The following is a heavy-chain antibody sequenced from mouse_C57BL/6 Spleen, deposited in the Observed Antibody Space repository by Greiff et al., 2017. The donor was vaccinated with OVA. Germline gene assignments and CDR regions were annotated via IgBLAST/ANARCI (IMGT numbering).Heavy chain of an antibody. CDR1: GYSITSGYY. CDR3: ARDGYDEYFDV. D-gene: IGHD2-2*01. CDR2: ISYDGSN. V-gene: IGHV3-6*01. J-gene: IGHJ1*03. Sequence: EVKLQQSGPGLVKPSQSLSLTCSVTGYSITSGYYWNWIRQFPGNKLEWMGYISYDGSNNYNPSLKNRISITRDTSKNQFFLKLNSVTTEDTATYYCARDGYDEYFDVWGTGTTVTVSS.